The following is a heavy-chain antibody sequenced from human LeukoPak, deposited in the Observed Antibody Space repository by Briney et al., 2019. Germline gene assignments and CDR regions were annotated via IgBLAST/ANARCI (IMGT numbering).Heavy chain of an antibody. CDR3: EKGRGPGADFDY. J-gene: IGHJ4*02. V-gene: IGHV3-23*01. Sequence: GGSLRLSCAASGFTFSSYAMSWVRQAPGKGLEWVSAISGSGGSTYYADSVKGRFTISRDNSKNTVFLQMNSLRAEDTALYYCEKGRGPGADFDYWGQGTLVTVSS. CDR1: GFTFSSYA. CDR2: ISGSGGST. D-gene: IGHD3-10*01.